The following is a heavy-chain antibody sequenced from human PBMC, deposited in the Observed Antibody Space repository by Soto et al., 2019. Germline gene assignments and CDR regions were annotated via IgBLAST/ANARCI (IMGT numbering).Heavy chain of an antibody. CDR1: GFTFSSYA. CDR2: ISYDGSNK. CDR3: ARASVGYSYGLGAFDI. Sequence: GGSLRLSCAASGFTFSSYAMHWVRQAPGKGLEWVAVISYDGSNKYYADSVKGRFTISRDNSKNTLYLQMNSLRAEDTAVYYCARASVGYSYGLGAFDIWGQGTMFTVSS. J-gene: IGHJ3*02. V-gene: IGHV3-30-3*01. D-gene: IGHD5-18*01.